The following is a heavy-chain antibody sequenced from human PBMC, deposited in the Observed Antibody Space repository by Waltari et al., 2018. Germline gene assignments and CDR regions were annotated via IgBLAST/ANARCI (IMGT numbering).Heavy chain of an antibody. CDR2: IYPGDSDT. Sequence: EVQLVQSGAEVKKPGESLKISCQGSGYSFTSYWIGWVRPMPGKGLEWMGIIYPGDSDTRYSPSFQGQFTISAAKSISTAYLQWSSLKASDTAMYYCAREIAYGSGGAWFDPWGQGTLVTVSS. CDR1: GYSFTSYW. D-gene: IGHD3-10*01. V-gene: IGHV5-51*01. CDR3: AREIAYGSGGAWFDP. J-gene: IGHJ5*02.